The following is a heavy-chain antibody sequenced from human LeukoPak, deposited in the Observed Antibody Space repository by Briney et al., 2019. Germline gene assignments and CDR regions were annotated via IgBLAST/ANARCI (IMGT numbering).Heavy chain of an antibody. V-gene: IGHV1-8*03. Sequence: ASVKVSCKASGYTFTSYDINWVRQATGQGLEWMGWMNPNSGNTGYAQKFQGRVNITRNTSISTAYMELSSLRSEDTAAYYCARGLGVAVGIFDYWGQGTLVTVSS. CDR1: GYTFTSYD. CDR3: ARGLGVAVGIFDY. D-gene: IGHD6-19*01. J-gene: IGHJ4*02. CDR2: MNPNSGNT.